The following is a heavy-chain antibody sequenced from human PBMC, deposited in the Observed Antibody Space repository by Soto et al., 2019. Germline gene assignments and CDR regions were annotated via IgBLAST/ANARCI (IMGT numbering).Heavy chain of an antibody. CDR2: IKQDGSEK. V-gene: IGHV3-7*01. Sequence: EVQLVESGGGLVQPGGSLRLSCAASGFTFSSYWMSWVRQAPGKGLEWVANIKQDGSEKYYVDSVKGRFIISRDNAKNSLYLQMNSLRAEDTAVYYCARDSRYDYVWGSYRYITPAWFDPWGQGTLVTVSS. CDR3: ARDSRYDYVWGSYRYITPAWFDP. J-gene: IGHJ5*02. D-gene: IGHD3-16*02. CDR1: GFTFSSYW.